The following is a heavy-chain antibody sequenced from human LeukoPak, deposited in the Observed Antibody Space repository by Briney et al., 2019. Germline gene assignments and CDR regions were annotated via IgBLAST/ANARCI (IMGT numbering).Heavy chain of an antibody. Sequence: PGGSLRLSCAASGFTFSNYGMSWVRQAPGKGLEWVSSLSNSGSGIYYADSVKGRFTISRDNSKNTLYVQMNSLRAEDTAVYYCARMGYAPPYYYYMDVWGKGTTVTISS. D-gene: IGHD5-12*01. J-gene: IGHJ6*03. V-gene: IGHV3-23*01. CDR2: LSNSGSGI. CDR3: ARMGYAPPYYYYMDV. CDR1: GFTFSNYG.